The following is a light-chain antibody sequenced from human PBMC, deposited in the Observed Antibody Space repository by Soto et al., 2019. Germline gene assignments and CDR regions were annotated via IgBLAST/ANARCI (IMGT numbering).Light chain of an antibody. V-gene: IGLV2-18*02. CDR2: EVN. CDR3: SSFTNNSTLV. J-gene: IGLJ2*01. CDR1: SSDVGGYNR. Sequence: QSVLTQPPSVSGSPGQSVTISCIGTSSDVGGYNRVSWYQQPPGTAPKLMIFEVNNRPSGVPDRFSGSKSGNTASLTISGLQAEDEADYYCSSFTNNSTLVFGGGTQLTVL.